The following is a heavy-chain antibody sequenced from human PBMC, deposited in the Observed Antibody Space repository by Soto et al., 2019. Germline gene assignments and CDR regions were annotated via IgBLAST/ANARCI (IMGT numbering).Heavy chain of an antibody. J-gene: IGHJ5*02. V-gene: IGHV3-23*01. CDR3: AKSAWQQLLLGWFDP. CDR1: GFTFSSYA. D-gene: IGHD6-13*01. Sequence: GGSLRLSCAASGFTFSSYAMSWVRQAPGKGLECVSAISGSGGSTYYADSVKGRFTISRDNSKNTLYLQMNSLRAEDTAVYYCAKSAWQQLLLGWFDPWGQGTLVTVSS. CDR2: ISGSGGST.